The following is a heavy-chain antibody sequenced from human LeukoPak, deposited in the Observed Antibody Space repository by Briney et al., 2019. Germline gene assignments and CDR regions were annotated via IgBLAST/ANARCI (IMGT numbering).Heavy chain of an antibody. V-gene: IGHV4-59*01. D-gene: IGHD5-24*01. CDR3: ARGRWLPNAFHI. CDR1: GDSINSYY. Sequence: SETLSLTCTASGDSINSYYWNWIRQPPGKGLEWIGYIYYSGRTDYNPSLKSRVTISVDTSKHQFSMKLKSVTAADTAVYFCARGRWLPNAFHIWGQGTMVTVFS. CDR2: IYYSGRT. J-gene: IGHJ3*02.